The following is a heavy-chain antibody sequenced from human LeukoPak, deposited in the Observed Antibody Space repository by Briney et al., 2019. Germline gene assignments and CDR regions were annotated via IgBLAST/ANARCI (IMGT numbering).Heavy chain of an antibody. CDR2: ISTGGST. D-gene: IGHD2-2*01. V-gene: IGHV4-61*02. Sequence: SQTLSLTCSVSGGSISSGDYYWSWIRQPAGKGLEWIGRISTGGSTNYNPSLKSRVTISVDTSKNQFSLKLTSVTAADTAVHYCTRAADGCSDASCYGYWGQGTLVTVSS. CDR3: TRAADGCSDASCYGY. J-gene: IGHJ4*02. CDR1: GGSISSGDYY.